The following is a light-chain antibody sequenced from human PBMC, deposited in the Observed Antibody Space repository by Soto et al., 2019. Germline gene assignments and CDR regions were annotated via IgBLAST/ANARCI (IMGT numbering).Light chain of an antibody. V-gene: IGKV1-5*03. CDR3: QQYNSYPT. CDR2: KAS. Sequence: DIQMTQSPSPLSASVGDRVTITCRASQSISSWLAWYQQKPGKAPKLLIYKASSLESGVPSRFSGSGSGTEFTLTISSLQPDDFATYYCQQYNSYPTLGQGTKVDI. J-gene: IGKJ1*01. CDR1: QSISSW.